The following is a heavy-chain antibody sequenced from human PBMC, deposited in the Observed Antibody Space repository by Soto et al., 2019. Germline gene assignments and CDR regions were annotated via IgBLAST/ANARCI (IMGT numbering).Heavy chain of an antibody. CDR2: INHSGST. J-gene: IGHJ6*02. CDR1: GGSFSGYY. D-gene: IGHD5-12*01. Sequence: PSETLSLTCAVYGGSFSGYYWSWIRQPPGKGLEWIGEINHSGSTNYNPSLKSRVTISVDTSKNQFSLKLSSVTAADTAVYYCARVRSGYNLRIGYYGMDVWGQGTTVTVSS. V-gene: IGHV4-34*01. CDR3: ARVRSGYNLRIGYYGMDV.